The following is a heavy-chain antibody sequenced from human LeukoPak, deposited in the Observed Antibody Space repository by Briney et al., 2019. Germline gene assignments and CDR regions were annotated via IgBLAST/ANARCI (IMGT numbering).Heavy chain of an antibody. Sequence: ASVKVSCKASGYTFTGYYMHWVRQAPGQGLEWRGWINPNSGGTNYAQKFQGRVPMTRDTSISTAYMELSRLRSDDTAVYYCARGWELLGGQVFDYWGQGTLVTVSS. CDR1: GYTFTGYY. V-gene: IGHV1-2*02. J-gene: IGHJ4*02. CDR2: INPNSGGT. CDR3: ARGWELLGGQVFDY. D-gene: IGHD1-26*01.